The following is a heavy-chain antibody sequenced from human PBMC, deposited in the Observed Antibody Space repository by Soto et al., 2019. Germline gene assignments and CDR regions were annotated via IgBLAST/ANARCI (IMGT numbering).Heavy chain of an antibody. V-gene: IGHV1-8*01. CDR1: GYTFTSYD. CDR3: AREGYSSSSGPRGNWFDP. CDR2: VNPNSGNT. J-gene: IGHJ5*02. D-gene: IGHD6-6*01. Sequence: GSSVKVSCKASGYTFTSYDINWVRQATGQGLEWVGWVNPNSGNTGYAQKFQGRVTMTKNTSISTAYMELSSLTSEDTAVYYCAREGYSSSSGPRGNWFDPWGQGTLVTLSS.